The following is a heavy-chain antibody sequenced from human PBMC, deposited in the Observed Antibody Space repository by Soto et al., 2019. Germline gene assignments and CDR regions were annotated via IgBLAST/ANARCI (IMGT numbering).Heavy chain of an antibody. D-gene: IGHD6-13*01. J-gene: IGHJ5*02. V-gene: IGHV3-23*01. CDR2: ISGSGGST. CDR3: AKEDRNGIAAGQNWFDP. Sequence: GGSLRLSCAASGFTFSSYAMSWVRQAPGKGLEWVSAISGSGGSTYYADSVKGRFTISRDNSKNTLYLQMNSLRAEDTAVYYCAKEDRNGIAAGQNWFDPWGQGTLVTVSS. CDR1: GFTFSSYA.